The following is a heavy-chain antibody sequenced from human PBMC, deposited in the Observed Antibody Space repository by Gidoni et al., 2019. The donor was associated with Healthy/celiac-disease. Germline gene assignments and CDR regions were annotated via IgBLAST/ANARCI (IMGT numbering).Heavy chain of an antibody. J-gene: IGHJ6*02. CDR2: IWYDGSNK. V-gene: IGHV3-33*01. CDR3: ARDRLYYYDKCMDV. D-gene: IGHD3-22*01. Sequence: QVQLVESGGGVVQPGRSLGLSCEASGFPFGSYGMHWVRQAPGKGLEWVAVIWYDGSNKYYADSVKGRFTISRDNSKNTLYLQMNSLRAEDTAVYYCARDRLYYYDKCMDVWGQGTTVTVSS. CDR1: GFPFGSYG.